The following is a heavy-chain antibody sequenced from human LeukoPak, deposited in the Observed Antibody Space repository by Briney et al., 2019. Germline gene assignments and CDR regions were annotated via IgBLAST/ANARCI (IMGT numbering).Heavy chain of an antibody. CDR2: IRYDGSNK. CDR3: AKDAIDCSSTSCYPGRFDY. CDR1: GFTFSSYG. V-gene: IGHV3-30*02. J-gene: IGHJ4*02. Sequence: TGGSLRLSCAASGFTFSSYGMHWVPQAPGKGLEWVAFIRYDGSNKYYADYVKGRFTISRDNSKNTLYLQMNSLRAEDTAVYYCAKDAIDCSSTSCYPGRFDYWGQGTLVTVSS. D-gene: IGHD2-2*01.